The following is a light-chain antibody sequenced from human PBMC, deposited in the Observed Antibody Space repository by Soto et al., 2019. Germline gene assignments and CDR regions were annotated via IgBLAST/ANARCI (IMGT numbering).Light chain of an antibody. J-gene: IGLJ3*02. CDR3: QAYDYSLTAFV. CDR1: NSNLGAGYD. V-gene: IGLV1-40*01. Sequence: QSVLTQPPSVSGAPGQRVTISYTGNNSNLGAGYDVHWYQQLPGAAPKLVVFGNRNRPSGVPERFSGSKSGTSASLAITGLQAEDEADYYCQAYDYSLTAFVFGGGTKLTVL. CDR2: GNR.